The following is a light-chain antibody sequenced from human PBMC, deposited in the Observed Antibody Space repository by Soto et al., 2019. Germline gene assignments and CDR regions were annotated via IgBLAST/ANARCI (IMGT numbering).Light chain of an antibody. J-gene: IGLJ2*01. CDR2: EGT. CDR3: SSYAGRVV. V-gene: IGLV2-23*01. Sequence: QSALTQPASVSGSPGQSITISCTGISSDVGSYNLVSWYQQHPGKAPKLMIYEGTNRPSGVSNRFSGSKSGNTASLTISGLQAEDEAHYYCSSYAGRVVFGGGTKVTVL. CDR1: SSDVGSYNL.